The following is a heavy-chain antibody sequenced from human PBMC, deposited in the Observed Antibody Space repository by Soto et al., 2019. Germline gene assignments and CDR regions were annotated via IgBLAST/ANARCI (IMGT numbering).Heavy chain of an antibody. Sequence: PSQTLSLTCAISGDSVSSNSAAWNWIRQSPSRGLEWLGRTYYRSKWYNDYAVSVKSRITINPDTSKNQFSLQLNSVTPEDTAVYYCARETPTRGTDSDFWSGIKNWFDPWGQGTLVTVSS. CDR3: ARETPTRGTDSDFWSGIKNWFDP. CDR2: TYYRSKWYN. CDR1: GDSVSSNSAA. V-gene: IGHV6-1*01. D-gene: IGHD3-3*01. J-gene: IGHJ5*02.